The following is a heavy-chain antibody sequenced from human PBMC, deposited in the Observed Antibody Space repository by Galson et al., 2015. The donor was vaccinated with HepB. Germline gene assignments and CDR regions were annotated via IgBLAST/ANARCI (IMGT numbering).Heavy chain of an antibody. V-gene: IGHV4-59*08. CDR2: IYYSGST. J-gene: IGHJ4*02. CDR1: GGSISSYY. CDR3: ARRGGSQCPFDY. Sequence: SETLSLTCTVSGGSISSYYWSWIRQPPGKGLEWIGYIYYSGSTNYNPSLKSRVTISVDTSKNQFSLKLSSVTAADTAVYYCARRGGSQCPFDYWGQGTLVTVSS. D-gene: IGHD1-26*01.